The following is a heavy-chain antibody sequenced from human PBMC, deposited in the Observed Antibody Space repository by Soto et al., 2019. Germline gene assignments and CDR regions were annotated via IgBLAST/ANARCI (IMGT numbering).Heavy chain of an antibody. CDR3: AKTDKFHYHSSGWASRFDY. CDR2: ITSAGRT. D-gene: IGHD6-19*01. CDR1: GFTFSNYA. V-gene: IGHV3-23*01. Sequence: EVQLLESGGDLAQPGGSLRLICAASGFTFSNYAMTWVRQSPGKGLEWVSTITSAGRTFYGDTVKGRFTISRDNSQSTLYLQRNSLGAEDTAVYYCAKTDKFHYHSSGWASRFDYWGPGTLVTVYS. J-gene: IGHJ4*02.